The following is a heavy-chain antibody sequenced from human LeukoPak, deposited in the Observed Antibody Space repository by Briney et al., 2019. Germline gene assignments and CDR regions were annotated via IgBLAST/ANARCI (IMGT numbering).Heavy chain of an antibody. D-gene: IGHD5-12*01. Sequence: GGSLRLSCAASGFSFSSSPMAWDRQAPGKGLEWVSVIFSGASTYYADSVKGRFTISRDNSKNTLYLHMNSLSAEDTAVYYCARGSPYSGYDLRAFDIWGQGTTVSVSS. CDR3: ARGSPYSGYDLRAFDI. CDR1: GFSFSSSP. V-gene: IGHV3-66*01. CDR2: IFSGAST. J-gene: IGHJ3*02.